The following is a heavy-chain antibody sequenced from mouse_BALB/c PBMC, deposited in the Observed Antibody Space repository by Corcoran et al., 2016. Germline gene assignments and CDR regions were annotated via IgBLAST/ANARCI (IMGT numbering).Heavy chain of an antibody. J-gene: IGHJ4*01. Sequence: QIQLVQSGPELKKPGETVKISCKASGYTFTNYGMNWVKQAPGKGLKWMGWINTYTGGPTYADDFKGRFAFSLETSASTAYLQINNLKNEDTATYFCARSSAYYRYDRYAMDYWGQGTSVTVSS. CDR2: INTYTGGP. V-gene: IGHV9-3-1*01. D-gene: IGHD2-14*01. CDR3: ARSSAYYRYDRYAMDY. CDR1: GYTFTNYG.